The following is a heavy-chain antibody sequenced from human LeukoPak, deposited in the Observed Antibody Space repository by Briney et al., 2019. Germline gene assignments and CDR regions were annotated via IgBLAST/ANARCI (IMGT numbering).Heavy chain of an antibody. Sequence: SETLSLTCTVSGYSIGSDYYWGWIRQPPGKGLEWIGSIYHSGNTYYNPSLKSRVTISVDTSKNQFSLKLSSVTAAGTAVYYCARVRVSYGYGGDYWGQGTLVTVSS. CDR2: IYHSGNT. D-gene: IGHD5-18*01. CDR1: GYSIGSDYY. CDR3: ARVRVSYGYGGDY. V-gene: IGHV4-38-2*02. J-gene: IGHJ4*02.